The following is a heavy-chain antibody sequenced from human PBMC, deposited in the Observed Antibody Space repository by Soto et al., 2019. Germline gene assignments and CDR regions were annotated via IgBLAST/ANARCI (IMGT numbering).Heavy chain of an antibody. D-gene: IGHD3-10*01. CDR2: INAGNGNT. CDR1: GYTFTTYA. J-gene: IGHJ3*02. Sequence: ASVKVSRTASGYTFTTYAMHWLREAPGQRLEWMGWINAGNGNTKYSQKFQGRVTITRDTSASTAYMELSSLRSEDTAVYYCARGLLLWFGEQWGFDIWGQGTMVTVSS. CDR3: ARGLLLWFGEQWGFDI. V-gene: IGHV1-3*01.